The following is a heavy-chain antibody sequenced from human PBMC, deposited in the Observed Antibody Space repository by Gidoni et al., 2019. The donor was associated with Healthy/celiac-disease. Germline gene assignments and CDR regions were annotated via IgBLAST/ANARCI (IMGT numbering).Heavy chain of an antibody. CDR2: ISSSGSTI. CDR1: GFTFRDSY. D-gene: IGHD3-3*01. V-gene: IGHV3-11*01. CDR3: ARGFARGGNYDFWSGWVVYYYGMDV. Sequence: QVQLVESGGGLVKPGGSLRLSCAASGFTFRDSYMRWIRQAPGKGLEWVSYISSSGSTIYYADSVKGRFTISRDNAKNSLYLQMNSLRAEDTAVYYCARGFARGGNYDFWSGWVVYYYGMDVWGQGTTVTVSS. J-gene: IGHJ6*02.